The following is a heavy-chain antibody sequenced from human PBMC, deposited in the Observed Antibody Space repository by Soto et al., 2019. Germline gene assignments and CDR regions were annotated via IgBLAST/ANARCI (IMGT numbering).Heavy chain of an antibody. CDR1: GGTFSSYA. CDR2: IIPIFGTA. Sequence: QVQLVQSGAEVKKPGSSVKVSCKASGGTFSSYAISWVRQAPGQGLEWMGGIIPIFGTANYAQKFQGRVTITADESTSTAYMELRSLRSEDTAVYYWARRGYCSGGSCYSVARYYYGMDVWGQGTTVTVSS. CDR3: ARRGYCSGGSCYSVARYYYGMDV. J-gene: IGHJ6*02. V-gene: IGHV1-69*12. D-gene: IGHD2-15*01.